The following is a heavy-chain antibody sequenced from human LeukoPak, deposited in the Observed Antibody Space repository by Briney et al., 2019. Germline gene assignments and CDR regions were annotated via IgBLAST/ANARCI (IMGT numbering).Heavy chain of an antibody. Sequence: SGTLSLTCAVSGGSISSSNWWSWVRQPPGKGLEWIGEIYHSGSTNYNPSLKSRVTISVDTSKNQFSLKLSSVTAADTAVYYCARRGYNYDHFDYWGQGTLVTVSS. CDR2: IYHSGST. CDR1: GGSISSSNW. V-gene: IGHV4-4*02. J-gene: IGHJ4*02. CDR3: ARRGYNYDHFDY. D-gene: IGHD5-18*01.